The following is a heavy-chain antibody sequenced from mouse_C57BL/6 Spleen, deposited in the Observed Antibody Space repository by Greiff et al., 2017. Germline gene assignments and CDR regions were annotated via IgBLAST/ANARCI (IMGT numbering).Heavy chain of an antibody. V-gene: IGHV1-74*01. Sequence: QVQLQQPGAELVKPGASVKVSCKASGYTFTSYWMHWVKQRPGQGLEWIGRIHPSDSDTNYNQKFKGKATLTVDKSSSTAYMQLSSLTSEDSAVYYCAIPPHYYGSSSESMDYWGQGTSVTVSS. J-gene: IGHJ4*01. CDR1: GYTFTSYW. D-gene: IGHD1-1*01. CDR3: AIPPHYYGSSSESMDY. CDR2: IHPSDSDT.